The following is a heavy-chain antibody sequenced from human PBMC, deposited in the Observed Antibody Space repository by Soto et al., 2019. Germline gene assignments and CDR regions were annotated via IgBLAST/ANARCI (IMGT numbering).Heavy chain of an antibody. V-gene: IGHV3-48*01. CDR2: ISSSSSTI. D-gene: IGHD4-17*01. J-gene: IGHJ4*02. Sequence: EVQLVESGGGLVQPGGSLRLSCAASGFTFSSYSMNWVRQAPGKGLEWVSYISSSSSTIYYADSVKGRFTISRDHAKNSRYLKMNSLRAADSAVYDCARVVGLVYGDYPDALDSWARGTRVTVSS. CDR3: ARVVGLVYGDYPDALDS. CDR1: GFTFSSYS.